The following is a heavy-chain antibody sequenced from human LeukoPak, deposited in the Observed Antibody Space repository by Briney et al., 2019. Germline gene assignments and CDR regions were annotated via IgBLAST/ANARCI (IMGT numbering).Heavy chain of an antibody. J-gene: IGHJ4*02. Sequence: SETLSLTCTVSGGSISSYYWSWIRQPPGKGLEWIGYIYYSGSTNYNPSLKSRVTLSVDTSKNQFSLKLSSVTAADTAVYYCAISTIFGVVFDYWGQGTLVTVSS. CDR2: IYYSGST. CDR3: AISTIFGVVFDY. D-gene: IGHD3-3*01. V-gene: IGHV4-59*01. CDR1: GGSISSYY.